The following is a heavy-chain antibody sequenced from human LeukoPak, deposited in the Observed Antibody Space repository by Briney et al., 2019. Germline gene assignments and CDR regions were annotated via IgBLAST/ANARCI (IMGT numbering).Heavy chain of an antibody. CDR3: ARVVAGRRFDP. Sequence: SETLSLTCAVYGGSFSGYYWSWIRQPPGKGLEWIGEINRSGSTNYNPSLKSRVTISVDTSKNQFSLKVNSVTAADTAVYYCARVVAGRRFDPWGQGTLVTVSS. D-gene: IGHD6-19*01. V-gene: IGHV4-34*01. CDR1: GGSFSGYY. CDR2: INRSGST. J-gene: IGHJ5*02.